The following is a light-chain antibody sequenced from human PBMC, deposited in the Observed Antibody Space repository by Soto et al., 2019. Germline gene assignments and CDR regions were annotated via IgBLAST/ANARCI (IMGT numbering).Light chain of an antibody. V-gene: IGLV3-1*01. Sequence: SYELTQPPSVSVSPGQTASITCSGGKLGNKYACWYQQKPGQSPVLVIYQDIKRPSGIPERFSGSNSGNTATLTISGTQAMDEADYYCQAWDTSTVVFGGGTKLTVL. CDR1: KLGNKY. CDR2: QDI. CDR3: QAWDTSTVV. J-gene: IGLJ2*01.